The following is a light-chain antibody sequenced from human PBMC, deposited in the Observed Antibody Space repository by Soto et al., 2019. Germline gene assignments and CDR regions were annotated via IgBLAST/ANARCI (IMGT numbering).Light chain of an antibody. CDR2: GAS. V-gene: IGKV3-15*01. Sequence: ETVMTQSPATLSVSPGERDTLSCRASQSVSSSLAWYQQKPGQAPRLLIYGASTRATGIPARFSGSGSGTEFTLTISSLQSEDFAVYYCQQYNDWPGTFGQGTKVDIK. CDR3: QQYNDWPGT. J-gene: IGKJ1*01. CDR1: QSVSSS.